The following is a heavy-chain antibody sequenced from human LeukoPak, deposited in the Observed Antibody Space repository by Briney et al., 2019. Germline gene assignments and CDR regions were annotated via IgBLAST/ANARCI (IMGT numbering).Heavy chain of an antibody. CDR3: ASQSGYYYDAFDI. V-gene: IGHV1-2*04. D-gene: IGHD3-22*01. J-gene: IGHJ3*02. CDR1: GYTFTGYY. Sequence: ASVKVSCKASGYTFTGYYMHWVRQAPGQGLEWMGWINPNSGGTNYAQKFQGWVTMTRDTSISTAYMELSRLRSDDTAVYYCASQSGYYYDAFDIWGQGTMVTVSS. CDR2: INPNSGGT.